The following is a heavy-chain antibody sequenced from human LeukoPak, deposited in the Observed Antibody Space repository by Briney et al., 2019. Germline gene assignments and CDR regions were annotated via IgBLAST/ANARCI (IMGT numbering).Heavy chain of an antibody. CDR1: GFTFSRNG. J-gene: IGHJ4*02. V-gene: IGHV3-30*18. Sequence: GGSLRLSCVASGFTFSRNGMHWVRQAPGKGLEWVAVISYDGSNRYYVDSVKGRFTISRDNSKNTLYLQMNSLRGEDTAVYCCAKDRLMDPGTFTGYFDSWGQGILVAVSS. CDR2: ISYDGSNR. D-gene: IGHD3-9*01. CDR3: AKDRLMDPGTFTGYFDS.